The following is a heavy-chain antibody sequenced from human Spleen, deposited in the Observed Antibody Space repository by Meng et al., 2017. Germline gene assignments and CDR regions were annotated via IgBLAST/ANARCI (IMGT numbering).Heavy chain of an antibody. V-gene: IGHV4-34*01. D-gene: IGHD4-11*01. J-gene: IGHJ4*02. CDR3: ARGPTTMAHDFDY. Sequence: VQLHEWGAGLLYPAETLSLTCVVSVGFFSDYYWSWIRQPPGKGLEWIGEINHSGSTNYNPSLESRATISVDTSQNNLSLKLSSVTAADSAVYYCARGPTTMAHDFDYWGQGTLVTVSS. CDR2: INHSGST. CDR1: VGFFSDYY.